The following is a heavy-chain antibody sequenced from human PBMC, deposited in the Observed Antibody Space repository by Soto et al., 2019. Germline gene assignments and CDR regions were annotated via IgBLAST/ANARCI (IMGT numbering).Heavy chain of an antibody. Sequence: ASVKVSCKASGYTFTSYGISWVRQAPGQGLEWMGWISAYNGNTNYAQKLQGRVTMTTDTSTSTAYMELRSLRSDDTAVYYCARDRYCSGGSCYSAAHDYFYYDMDVWGQGTTVTVSS. CDR1: GYTFTSYG. D-gene: IGHD2-15*01. CDR2: ISAYNGNT. J-gene: IGHJ6*02. V-gene: IGHV1-18*01. CDR3: ARDRYCSGGSCYSAAHDYFYYDMDV.